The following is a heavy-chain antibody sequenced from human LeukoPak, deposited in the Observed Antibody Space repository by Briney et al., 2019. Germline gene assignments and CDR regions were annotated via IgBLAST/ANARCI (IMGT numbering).Heavy chain of an antibody. CDR3: AREVEDIVVVPAAQYGGYYYYMDV. CDR2: ISAYNGNT. D-gene: IGHD2-2*01. V-gene: IGHV1-18*01. J-gene: IGHJ6*03. CDR1: GYTFTSYG. Sequence: GASVKVSCKASGYTFTSYGISWVRQAPGQGLEWMGWISAYNGNTNYAQKLQGRVTMTTDTSTSTAYMELRSLRSDDTAVYYCAREVEDIVVVPAAQYGGYYYYMDVWGKGTTVTVSS.